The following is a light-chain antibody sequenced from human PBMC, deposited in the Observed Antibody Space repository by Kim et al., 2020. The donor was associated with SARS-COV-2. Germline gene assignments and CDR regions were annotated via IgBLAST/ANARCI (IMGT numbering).Light chain of an antibody. CDR3: QQYSSYPRT. Sequence: ASIGDSVTITCRASQDISSNLAWFQQKPGKAPKSLIYGASSLQSGAPSRFSGGGSGTDFTLTISSLQAEDSATYYCQQYSSYPRTFGEGTKVDIK. J-gene: IGKJ1*01. CDR2: GAS. CDR1: QDISSN. V-gene: IGKV1-16*01.